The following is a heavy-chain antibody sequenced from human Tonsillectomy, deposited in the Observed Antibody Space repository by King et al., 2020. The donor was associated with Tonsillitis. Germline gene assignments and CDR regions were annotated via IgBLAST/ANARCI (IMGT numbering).Heavy chain of an antibody. CDR3: AGDMSWYETGGYHPSRAFDS. V-gene: IGHV1-18*01. Sequence: QLVQSGAKVKKPGASVKVSCKASGYTFTSYGISWVRQAPGQGLEWVGWVSPNNGNTKNVQKLQGRVTMSTDTSTSTAYMELKSLITDDTAVFYCAGDMSWYETGGYHPSRAFDSWGQGTTVTVSS. CDR2: VSPNNGNT. J-gene: IGHJ3*02. D-gene: IGHD3-22*01. CDR1: GYTFTSYG.